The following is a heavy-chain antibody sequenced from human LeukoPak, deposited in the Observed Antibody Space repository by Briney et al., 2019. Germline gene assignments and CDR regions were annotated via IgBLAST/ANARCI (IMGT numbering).Heavy chain of an antibody. D-gene: IGHD2-15*01. Sequence: GRSLGLSCAASGFTFDDYAMHWVRQAPGKGLEWVSGISWNSGSIGYADSVKGRFTISRDNAKNSLYLQMNSLRAEDMALYYCAKGSRWLLFSDFDYWGQGTLVTVSS. CDR2: ISWNSGSI. J-gene: IGHJ4*02. CDR1: GFTFDDYA. V-gene: IGHV3-9*03. CDR3: AKGSRWLLFSDFDY.